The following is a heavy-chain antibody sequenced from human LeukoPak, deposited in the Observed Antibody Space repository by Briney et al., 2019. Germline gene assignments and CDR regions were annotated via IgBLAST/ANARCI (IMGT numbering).Heavy chain of an antibody. CDR3: ARHRHSGSNGDY. Sequence: GESLKISCKGSGYSFTSNWIGWVRQMPGKGLEWMGIIYPGDSETKYSPSFQGQVTISVDKSISTAYLQWSSLKASDTAMYYCARHRHSGSNGDYWGQGTLVTVSS. CDR2: IYPGDSET. CDR1: GYSFTSNW. J-gene: IGHJ4*02. D-gene: IGHD1-26*01. V-gene: IGHV5-51*01.